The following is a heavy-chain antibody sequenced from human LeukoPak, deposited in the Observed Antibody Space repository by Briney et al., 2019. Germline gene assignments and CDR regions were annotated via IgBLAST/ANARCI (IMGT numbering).Heavy chain of an antibody. CDR1: GGSFSGYY. D-gene: IGHD3-10*01. CDR3: ARSGYYGSSGLGT. J-gene: IGHJ5*02. CDR2: INHSGST. V-gene: IGHV4-34*01. Sequence: SETLSLTCAVYGGSFSGYYWSWIRQPPGKGLEWIGEINHSGSTHYNPSLKSRVTISVDTSKNQFSLKLSSVTAADTAVYYCARSGYYGSSGLGTWGQGTLVTVSS.